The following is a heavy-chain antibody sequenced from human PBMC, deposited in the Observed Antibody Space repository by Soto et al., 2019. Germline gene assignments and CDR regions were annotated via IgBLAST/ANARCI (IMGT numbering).Heavy chain of an antibody. J-gene: IGHJ4*02. CDR2: INHSGST. CDR3: ARHEGPSGWYFVY. V-gene: IGHV4-34*01. CDR1: GGSISSHS. Sequence: PSETLSVTCTVSGGSISSHSWNRIRQSPGKGLEWIGEINHSGSTNYNPSLKSRVTISVDTSKNQFSLKLSSVTAADTAVYYCARHEGPSGWYFVYSGQRTFVIGSS. D-gene: IGHD6-19*01.